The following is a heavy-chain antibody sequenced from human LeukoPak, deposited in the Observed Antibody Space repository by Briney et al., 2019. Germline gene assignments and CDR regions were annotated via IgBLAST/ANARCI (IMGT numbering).Heavy chain of an antibody. V-gene: IGHV4-34*01. CDR1: GGSFSGYY. Sequence: PSETLSLTCAVYGGSFSGYYWSWIRQPPGKGLEWIGEINHSGSTNYNPSLKRRVTISVDTSKNQFSLKLSSVTAADTAVYYCAGNTYCGGDCYSGPFDYWGQGTLVTVSS. D-gene: IGHD2-21*02. CDR2: INHSGST. CDR3: AGNTYCGGDCYSGPFDY. J-gene: IGHJ4*02.